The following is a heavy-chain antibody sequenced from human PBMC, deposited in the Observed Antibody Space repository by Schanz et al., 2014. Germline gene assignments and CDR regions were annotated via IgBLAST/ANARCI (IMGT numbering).Heavy chain of an antibody. CDR2: TSHDGSFT. Sequence: VKLVESGGGLVQPGRSLRLSCAASGFTFSSSWMHWVRQAPGKGLVWVSRTSHDGSFTTFADSVKGRFTISRDNARNTLYLQMNSLRAEDTAVYYCTRDTDYHFDYWGQGTLVTVSS. J-gene: IGHJ4*02. D-gene: IGHD4-17*01. V-gene: IGHV3-74*01. CDR1: GFTFSSSW. CDR3: TRDTDYHFDY.